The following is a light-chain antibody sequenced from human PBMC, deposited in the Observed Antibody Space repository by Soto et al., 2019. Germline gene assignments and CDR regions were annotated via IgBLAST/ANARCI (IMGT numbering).Light chain of an antibody. Sequence: EIVITHLQATLSVSPEEKSTLSFRASQSVSSNLAWYQQKPGQAPRLLIYGASTRATGIPARFSGSGSGTEFTLTICSLPYEDLAVYYCQQYNNGWTFGQGTKVDIK. V-gene: IGKV3-15*01. CDR1: QSVSSN. CDR2: GAS. J-gene: IGKJ1*01. CDR3: QQYNNGWT.